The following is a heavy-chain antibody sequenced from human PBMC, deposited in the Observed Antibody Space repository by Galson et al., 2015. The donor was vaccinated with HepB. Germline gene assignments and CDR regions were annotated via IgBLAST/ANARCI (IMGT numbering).Heavy chain of an antibody. D-gene: IGHD4-11*01. CDR3: TRLDYSNARGHY. CDR2: IRSKANSYAT. Sequence: SLRLSCAASGFTFSGSAMHWVRQASGKGLEWVGRIRSKANSYATAYAASVKGRFTISRDDSKNTAYLQMNSLKTEDTAVYYCTRLDYSNARGHYWGQGTLVTVSS. CDR1: GFTFSGSA. J-gene: IGHJ4*02. V-gene: IGHV3-73*01.